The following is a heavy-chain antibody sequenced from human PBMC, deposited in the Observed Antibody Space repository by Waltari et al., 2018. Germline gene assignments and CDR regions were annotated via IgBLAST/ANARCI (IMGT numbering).Heavy chain of an antibody. D-gene: IGHD6-13*01. CDR1: GYIFSNYG. CDR3: ARDDVDSSNFGRF. J-gene: IGHJ4*02. Sequence: QIQLVQSGAEVKKPGASVKVSCKASGYIFSNYGITWVRQAPGQGRGWMGWINAYNGDTKYEQSLQGRGTMTTDTSTTTAYMEIRSLRYVDTAVYYCARDDVDSSNFGRFWGQGTVVTVSS. V-gene: IGHV1-18*01. CDR2: INAYNGDT.